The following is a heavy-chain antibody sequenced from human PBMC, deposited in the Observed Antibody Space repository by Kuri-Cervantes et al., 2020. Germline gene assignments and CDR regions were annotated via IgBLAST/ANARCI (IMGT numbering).Heavy chain of an antibody. CDR3: ATCPSYYYGSGIDY. V-gene: IGHV3-74*01. CDR1: GFTFSSYW. J-gene: IGHJ4*02. D-gene: IGHD3-10*01. CDR2: INSEGSST. Sequence: GESLKISCAASGFTFSSYWMHWVRQAPGKGLVWVSRINSEGSSTSYADSVKGRFTISRDNAKNTLYLQMNSLRAEDTAVYYCATCPSYYYGSGIDYWGQGTLVTVYS.